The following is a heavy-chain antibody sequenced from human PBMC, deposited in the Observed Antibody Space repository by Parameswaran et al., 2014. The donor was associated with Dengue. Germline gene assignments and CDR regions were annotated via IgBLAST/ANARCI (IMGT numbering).Heavy chain of an antibody. D-gene: IGHD6-19*01. J-gene: IGHJ5*02. V-gene: IGHV4-38-2*02. CDR2: IYHSGST. CDR3: ARDVGYSSGWEVGWFDP. Sequence: VRQAPGKGLEWIGSIYHSGSTYYNPSLKSRVTISVDTSKNQFSLKLSSVTAADTAVYYCARDVGYSSGWEVGWFDPWGQGTLVTVSS.